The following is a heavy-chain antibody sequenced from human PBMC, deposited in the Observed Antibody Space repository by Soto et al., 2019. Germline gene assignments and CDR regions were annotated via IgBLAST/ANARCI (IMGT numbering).Heavy chain of an antibody. CDR1: GGTFSSYT. CDR3: ARDRKEYCSGGSCYGDYYYLAV. CDR2: IIPILGIA. D-gene: IGHD2-15*01. J-gene: IGHJ6*03. Sequence: SVKVSCKASGGTFSSYTISWVRQAPGQGLEWMGRIIPILGIANYAQKFRGRVTITADKSTSTAYMELSSLRSEDTAVYYCARDRKEYCSGGSCYGDYYYLAVWGKGTTVTGSS. V-gene: IGHV1-69*04.